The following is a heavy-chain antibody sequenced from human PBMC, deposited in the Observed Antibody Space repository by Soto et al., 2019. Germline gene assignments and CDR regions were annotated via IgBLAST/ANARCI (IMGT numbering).Heavy chain of an antibody. Sequence: GGSLRLSCAASGFTFSSYGMHWVRQAPGKGLEWVAVISYDGSNKYYADSVKGRFTISRDNSKNTLYLQMNSLRAEDTAVYYCAIGPYYYGSGSYYNMDYWGQGTLVTVSS. CDR1: GFTFSSYG. CDR3: AIGPYYYGSGSYYNMDY. J-gene: IGHJ4*02. CDR2: ISYDGSNK. V-gene: IGHV3-30*03. D-gene: IGHD3-10*01.